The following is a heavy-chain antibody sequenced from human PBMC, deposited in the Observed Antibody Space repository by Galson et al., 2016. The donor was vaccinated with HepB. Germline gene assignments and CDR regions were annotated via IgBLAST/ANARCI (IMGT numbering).Heavy chain of an antibody. D-gene: IGHD2-15*01. V-gene: IGHV3-23*01. CDR3: ARLFGGYIDY. J-gene: IGHJ4*02. CDR1: GFTFSSYG. CDR2: ISGSGITT. Sequence: SLRLSCAASGFTFSSYGMHWVRQAPGKGLEWVSDISGSGITTYYADSVKGRFTISRDNSKKTVYLQMSSLRAEDTAVYYCARLFGGYIDYWGQGTLVTVSS.